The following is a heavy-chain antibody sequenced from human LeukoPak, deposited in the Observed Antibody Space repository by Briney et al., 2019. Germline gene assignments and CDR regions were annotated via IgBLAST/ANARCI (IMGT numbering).Heavy chain of an antibody. CDR2: ISYSGST. Sequence: PSETLSLTFTVSGGSISSGDYYWNWIRQPPGKGLEWIGYISYSGSTYNNPSLLSRVTISVDTSKNQFSLKLSSVTAADTAVYYCATFKGTARDFDNWGQGTLVAVSS. J-gene: IGHJ4*02. CDR3: ATFKGTARDFDN. V-gene: IGHV4-30-4*08. D-gene: IGHD5-18*01. CDR1: GGSISSGDYY.